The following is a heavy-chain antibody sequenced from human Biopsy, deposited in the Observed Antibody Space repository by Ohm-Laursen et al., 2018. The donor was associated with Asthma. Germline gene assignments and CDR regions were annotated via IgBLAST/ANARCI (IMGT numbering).Heavy chain of an antibody. D-gene: IGHD1-26*01. CDR1: GFTVSTNG. V-gene: IGHV3-53*05. CDR3: AKEVFPGWELRRGPDS. Sequence: SLRLSCTASGFTVSTNGMSWVRPPPGKGLEWVSVIYSGGGTYYADSVQGRFTISRDNSRNTLHLEMNSLRAEDTAVYFCAKEVFPGWELRRGPDSWGQGTLVTISS. J-gene: IGHJ4*02. CDR2: IYSGGGT.